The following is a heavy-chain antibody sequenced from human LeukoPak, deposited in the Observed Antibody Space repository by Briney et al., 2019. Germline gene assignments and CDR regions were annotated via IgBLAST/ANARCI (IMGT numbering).Heavy chain of an antibody. CDR3: ARSRGLHYYDSSGYYGY. D-gene: IGHD3-22*01. V-gene: IGHV1-2*06. CDR1: GYTFTGYY. J-gene: IGHJ4*02. Sequence: GASVKVSCKASGYTFTGYYMHWVRQAPGQGLEWMGRINPNSGGTNYAQKFQGRVTMTRDTSISTAYMELSRLRSDDTAVYYCARSRGLHYYDSSGYYGYWGQGTLVTVS. CDR2: INPNSGGT.